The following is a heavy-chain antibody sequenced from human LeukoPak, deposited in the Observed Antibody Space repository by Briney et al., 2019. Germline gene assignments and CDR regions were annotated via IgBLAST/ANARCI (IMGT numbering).Heavy chain of an antibody. CDR2: MYYSGST. D-gene: IGHD3-22*01. CDR3: ASRSLTDYYDSSGYTFDY. CDR1: GGSINSGTYF. Sequence: SETLSLTCTVSGGSINSGTYFWSWIRQPPGKGLEWIGTMYYSGSTYYNPSLKSRVTISVDTSKNQFYLKLSSVTAADTAVYYCASRSLTDYYDSSGYTFDYWGQGTLVTVSS. V-gene: IGHV4-39*07. J-gene: IGHJ4*02.